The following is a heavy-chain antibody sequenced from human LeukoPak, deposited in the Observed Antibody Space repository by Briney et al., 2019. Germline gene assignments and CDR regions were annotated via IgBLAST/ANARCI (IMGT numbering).Heavy chain of an antibody. D-gene: IGHD6-13*01. CDR2: IYTSGST. CDR3: ARDVVAAAGTSMTGDYYYYYMDV. CDR1: GGSISSYY. Sequence: SETLSLTCTVSGGSISSYYWSWIRQPAGKGLEWIGRIYTSGSTNYNPSLKNRVTMSVDTSKNQFSLKLSSVTAADTAVYYCARDVVAAAGTSMTGDYYYYYMDVWGKGTTVTVSS. V-gene: IGHV4-4*07. J-gene: IGHJ6*03.